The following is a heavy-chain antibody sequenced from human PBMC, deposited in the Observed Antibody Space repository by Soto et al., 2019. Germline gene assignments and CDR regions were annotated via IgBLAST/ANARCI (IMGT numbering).Heavy chain of an antibody. Sequence: ASVKVSCKASGYTFTANYIHWVRQAPGQGLEWMGWINPNGGDTKSALRFQGRVTMTRDTSISTAYMEVNSLRSDDAAVYYCARAGIAAAGSGEYAMDVWGQGTTVTVPS. D-gene: IGHD6-13*01. CDR1: GYTFTANY. CDR3: ARAGIAAAGSGEYAMDV. J-gene: IGHJ6*02. CDR2: INPNGGDT. V-gene: IGHV1-2*02.